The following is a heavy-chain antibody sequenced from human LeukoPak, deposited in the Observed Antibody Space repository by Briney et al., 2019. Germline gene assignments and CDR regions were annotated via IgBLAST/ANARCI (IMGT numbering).Heavy chain of an antibody. CDR2: ISYDGSNK. V-gene: IGHV3-30*18. J-gene: IGHJ4*02. D-gene: IGHD3-22*01. CDR1: GFTFSTYG. Sequence: PGGSLRLSRAASGFTFSTYGMHSVRQAPGKGLEWVAVISYDGSNKYYADSVKGRFTISRDNSKNTLYLQMNSLRAEDTAVYYCEKADLGDRSRQVGHFDYWGQGTLVTVSS. CDR3: EKADLGDRSRQVGHFDY.